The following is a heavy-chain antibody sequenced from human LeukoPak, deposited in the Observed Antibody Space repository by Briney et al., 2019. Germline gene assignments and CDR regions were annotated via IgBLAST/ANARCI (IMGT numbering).Heavy chain of an antibody. CDR1: GGSISSGGYY. D-gene: IGHD5-12*01. V-gene: IGHV4-31*01. J-gene: IGHJ4*02. Sequence: SQTLSLTCTVSGGSISSGGYYWSWIRQHPGKGLEWIGYIYYSGSTYYNPSLKSLVTISVDTSKNKFSLKLSSVTAADTAVYYCARSGYDGFDYWGQGTLVTVSS. CDR2: IYYSGST. CDR3: ARSGYDGFDY.